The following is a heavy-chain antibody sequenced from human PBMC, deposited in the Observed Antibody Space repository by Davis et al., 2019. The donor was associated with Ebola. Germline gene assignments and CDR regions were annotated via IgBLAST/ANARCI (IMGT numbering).Heavy chain of an antibody. CDR1: GYTFTNYY. D-gene: IGHD3-3*02. J-gene: IGHJ4*02. CDR2: INPNDGRT. CDR3: ARGPAFGIPYPHFWGY. Sequence: ASVKVSCKASGYTFTNYYMHWVRQAPGQGLEWMGMINPNDGRTIYAQKFQGRVTMTRDTSISTIYMELSGLGSDDTAMYYCARGPAFGIPYPHFWGYWGQGTLVAVSS. V-gene: IGHV1-46*01.